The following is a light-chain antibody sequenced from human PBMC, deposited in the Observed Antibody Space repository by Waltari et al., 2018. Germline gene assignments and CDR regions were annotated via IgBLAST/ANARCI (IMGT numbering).Light chain of an antibody. CDR3: QVWDSSSDHPEDV. CDR2: YDS. CDR1: NIGSKS. V-gene: IGLV3-21*04. J-gene: IGLJ1*01. Sequence: SYVLTQPPSVSVAPGKTARITCGGNNIGSKSVHWYQQKPGQAPVVVIYYDSDRPSGIPERFSGSNSGNTATLTISRVEAGDEADYYCQVWDSSSDHPEDVFGTGTKVTVL.